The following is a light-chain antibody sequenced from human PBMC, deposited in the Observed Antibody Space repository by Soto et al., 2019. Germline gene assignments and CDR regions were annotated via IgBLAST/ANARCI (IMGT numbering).Light chain of an antibody. CDR2: DAS. Sequence: EIVLTQSPATLSLSPGEGATLSCRASQSVRSYLAWYQQKPGQVPRLLIYDASNRATGVPARFSGSGSGTDFSLTISSLEPEDLAVYYCQQRYSWPPLTFGGGTRVEMK. V-gene: IGKV3-11*01. CDR3: QQRYSWPPLT. CDR1: QSVRSY. J-gene: IGKJ4*01.